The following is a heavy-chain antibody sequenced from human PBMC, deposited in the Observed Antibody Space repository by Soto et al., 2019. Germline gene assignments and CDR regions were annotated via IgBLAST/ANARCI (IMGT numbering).Heavy chain of an antibody. J-gene: IGHJ3*02. Sequence: SVKVSCKASGGTFSSYAISWVRQAPGQGLEWMGGIIPIFGTANYAQKFQGRVTITADESTSTAYMELSSLRSEDTAVYYCARGAVAGIFPAAFDIWGQGTMVTVSS. CDR2: IIPIFGTA. CDR1: GGTFSSYA. V-gene: IGHV1-69*13. CDR3: ARGAVAGIFPAAFDI. D-gene: IGHD6-19*01.